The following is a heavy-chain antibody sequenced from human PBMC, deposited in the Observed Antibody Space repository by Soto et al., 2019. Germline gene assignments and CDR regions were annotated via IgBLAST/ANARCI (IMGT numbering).Heavy chain of an antibody. V-gene: IGHV3-23*01. D-gene: IGHD2-8*01. CDR3: AKEPIMGDAFDI. CDR1: GCTFSSYA. CDR2: ICGSGSNK. J-gene: IGHJ3*02. Sequence: GGSLRLSWAASGCTFSSYAMHLVRTAPGKGLEWVSVICGSGSNKNYADSVKGRFTISRDNSKNTLYLQMNSLRAADTAVYYCAKEPIMGDAFDIWGQGTMVTVSS.